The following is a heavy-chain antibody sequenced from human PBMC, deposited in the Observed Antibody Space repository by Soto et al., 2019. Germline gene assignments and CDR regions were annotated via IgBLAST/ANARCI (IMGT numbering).Heavy chain of an antibody. V-gene: IGHV3-7*01. D-gene: IGHD1-1*01. CDR1: GFTFSDSW. CDR2: IKPDESEK. J-gene: IGHJ4*02. CDR3: ASSGWGASGTPSLDF. Sequence: GGSLRLSCTASGFTFSDSWMTWVRQAPGKGLEWVARIKPDESEKKYAESVKGRFSISRDNVKKSVSLQMNSLTVEDTAIYYCASSGWGASGTPSLDFWGQGTLVTVS.